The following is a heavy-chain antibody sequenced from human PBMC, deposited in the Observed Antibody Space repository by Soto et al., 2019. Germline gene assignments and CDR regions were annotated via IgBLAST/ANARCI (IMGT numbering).Heavy chain of an antibody. V-gene: IGHV1-46*01. CDR1: GYTFTSYY. Sequence: ASVKVSCKASGYTFTSYYIHWVRQAPGQGLEWIGIFNPTGDTASYAQKLQGRVTMTRDTSTGTAYMELGSLRSEDTAVYYCARGGRIVDTGIGYYYYHAMDVWGQGTTVTVSS. CDR2: FNPTGDTA. D-gene: IGHD5-18*01. J-gene: IGHJ6*02. CDR3: ARGGRIVDTGIGYYYYHAMDV.